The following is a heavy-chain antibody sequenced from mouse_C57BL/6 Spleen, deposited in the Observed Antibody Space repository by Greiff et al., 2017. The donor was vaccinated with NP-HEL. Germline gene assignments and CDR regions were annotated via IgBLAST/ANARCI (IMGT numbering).Heavy chain of an antibody. CDR1: GFTFNTYA. J-gene: IGHJ4*01. CDR2: IRSKSSNYAT. CDR3: VRDPYYYGSGGYAMDY. Sequence: EVQVVESGGGLVQPKGSLKLSCAASGFTFNTYAMHWVRQAPGKGLEWVARIRSKSSNYATYYADSVKDRFTISRDDSQSMLYLQMNNLKTEDTAMYYCVRDPYYYGSGGYAMDYWGQGTSVTVSS. V-gene: IGHV10-3*01. D-gene: IGHD1-1*01.